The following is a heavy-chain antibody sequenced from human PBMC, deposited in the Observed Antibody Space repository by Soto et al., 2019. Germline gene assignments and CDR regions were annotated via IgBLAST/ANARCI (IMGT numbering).Heavy chain of an antibody. CDR1: GGSISSGGYS. Sequence: SETLSLTCAVSGGSISSGGYSWSWIRQPPGKGLEWIGYIYHSGSTYYNPSLKSRVTISVDRSKNQFSLKLSSVTAADTAVYYCARRKGPLTYCSGGSCENGGDPWGQGTLVTV. D-gene: IGHD2-15*01. J-gene: IGHJ5*02. CDR2: IYHSGST. CDR3: ARRKGPLTYCSGGSCENGGDP. V-gene: IGHV4-30-2*01.